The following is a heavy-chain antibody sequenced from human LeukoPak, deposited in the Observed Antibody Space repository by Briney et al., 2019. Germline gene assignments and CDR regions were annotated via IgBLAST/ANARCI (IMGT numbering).Heavy chain of an antibody. V-gene: IGHV1-24*01. Sequence: ASVTVSCKVSGYTLTELSMHWVRQAPGKGLEWMGGFNPEGGGTIYAQKFQRRVTTTEHTSTDTAYMELSSLRSEDTAVYYCPTPSPYYDILTGYYSSRPYYGMDVWGQRTTVTVSS. CDR3: PTPSPYYDILTGYYSSRPYYGMDV. CDR2: FNPEGGGT. J-gene: IGHJ6*02. D-gene: IGHD3-9*01. CDR1: GYTLTELS.